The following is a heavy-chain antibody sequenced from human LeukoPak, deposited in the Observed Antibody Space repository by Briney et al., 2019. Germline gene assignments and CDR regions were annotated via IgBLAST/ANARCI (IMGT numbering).Heavy chain of an antibody. CDR2: ISSGSGYI. CDR3: ARDLAAGAENWFDP. Sequence: GGSLRLSCAASGFNVSSNYMSWVRQAPGKGLEWVSSISSGSGYIYYADSVKGRFTISRDNAKNSLYLQMNSLRAEDTAVYYCARDLAAGAENWFDPWGQGTLVSVSS. D-gene: IGHD6-13*01. J-gene: IGHJ5*02. CDR1: GFNVSSNY. V-gene: IGHV3-21*01.